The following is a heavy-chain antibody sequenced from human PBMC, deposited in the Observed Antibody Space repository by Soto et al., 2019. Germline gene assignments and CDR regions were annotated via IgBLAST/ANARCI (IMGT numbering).Heavy chain of an antibody. V-gene: IGHV4-39*01. CDR1: GASISGHSYY. Sequence: SETLSLTCTVSGASISGHSYYWTWIRQPPGKGLEWIGSSYYSGTTYFNPSLKSRATISVDTSNNQFSLRLTSVTAADTAIYYCTRRYNSNDNYFDPWGPGALVTVSS. J-gene: IGHJ5*02. CDR2: SYYSGTT. CDR3: TRRYNSNDNYFDP. D-gene: IGHD3-9*01.